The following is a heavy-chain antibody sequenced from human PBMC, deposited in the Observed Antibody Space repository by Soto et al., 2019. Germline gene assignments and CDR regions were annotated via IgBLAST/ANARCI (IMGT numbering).Heavy chain of an antibody. CDR1: VFSLSTSGVG. Sequence: QITLKESGPTLVKPTQTLTLTCTFSVFSLSTSGVGVGWIRQPPGKALEWLALIYWDDDKRYSPSLKSRLTINKDTSKNQVVLTMTNMDPVDTATYYCAHSPPTAMVLSFDYWGQGTLVTVSS. D-gene: IGHD5-18*01. J-gene: IGHJ4*02. CDR2: IYWDDDK. CDR3: AHSPPTAMVLSFDY. V-gene: IGHV2-5*02.